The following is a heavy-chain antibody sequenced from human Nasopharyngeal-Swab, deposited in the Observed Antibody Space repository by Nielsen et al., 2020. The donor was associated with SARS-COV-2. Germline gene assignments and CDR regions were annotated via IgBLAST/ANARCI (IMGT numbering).Heavy chain of an antibody. Sequence: SETLSLTFTVSGGSISSYYWSWIRQPPGKGLEWIGYIYYSGSTNYNPSLKSRVTISVDTSKNLFSLKLSSVAAADTAVYYCARAGVGGAFDIWGQGTMVTVSS. J-gene: IGHJ3*02. CDR1: GGSISSYY. D-gene: IGHD3-16*01. CDR3: ARAGVGGAFDI. CDR2: IYYSGST. V-gene: IGHV4-59*01.